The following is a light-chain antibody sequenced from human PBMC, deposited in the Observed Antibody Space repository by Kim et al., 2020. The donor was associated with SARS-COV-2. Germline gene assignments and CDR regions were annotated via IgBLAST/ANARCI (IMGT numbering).Light chain of an antibody. Sequence: QSALTQPPSVSGSPGQSVTISCTGTSSDVGGYNRVSWFQQSPGTAPKLIIFEVTKRPSGVPDRSSGSKSDNTASLTISGLQAEDEADYYCSSYTGSTVFVFGTGTKVTVL. CDR2: EVT. V-gene: IGLV2-18*02. J-gene: IGLJ1*01. CDR3: SSYTGSTVFV. CDR1: SSDVGGYNR.